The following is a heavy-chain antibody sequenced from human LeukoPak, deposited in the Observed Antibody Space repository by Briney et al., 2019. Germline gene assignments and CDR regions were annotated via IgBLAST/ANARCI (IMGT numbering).Heavy chain of an antibody. CDR1: GFTFPSHW. D-gene: IGHD2/OR15-2a*01. Sequence: GGSLRLSCAASGFTFPSHWMGWVRQAPGKGLEWVASIKSGGSDKYYVDSVKGRFTISRDDAKNSLYLEVNNLRAEDTAVYYCARGPPSGYGTTWFDYWGQGTLVTVSS. CDR2: IKSGGSDK. J-gene: IGHJ4*02. CDR3: ARGPPSGYGTTWFDY. V-gene: IGHV3-7*01.